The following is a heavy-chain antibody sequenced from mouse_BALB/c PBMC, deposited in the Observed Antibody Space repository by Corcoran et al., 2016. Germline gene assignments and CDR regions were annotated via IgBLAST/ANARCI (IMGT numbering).Heavy chain of an antibody. J-gene: IGHJ2*01. CDR3: ARSNYDYLDY. V-gene: IGHV1-84*02. CDR1: GYTFTDYY. Sequence: QIQLQQYGPELMKPGSPVKISCRASGYTFTDYYINWVKQKPGQGLEWIGVIYPGSGNTKYNEKFKGKATLTVDTSSSTDYMQLSSLTSEDTAVYFCARSNYDYLDYWGQGTTLTVSS. D-gene: IGHD2-4*01. CDR2: IYPGSGNT.